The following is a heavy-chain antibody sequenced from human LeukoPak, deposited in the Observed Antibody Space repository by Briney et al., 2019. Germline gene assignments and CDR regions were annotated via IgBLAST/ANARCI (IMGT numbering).Heavy chain of an antibody. J-gene: IGHJ6*02. CDR3: ARDGGNNSWYGMDV. D-gene: IGHD4-23*01. CDR2: IYRVGST. Sequence: GGSLRLSCAASGFTFSSYAMSWVRQALGKGLEWVSIIYRVGSTFYADSVEGRFTISRDDSKNTLYLQMNSLRVEDTAIYYCARDGGNNSWYGMDVWGQGTTVTVSS. V-gene: IGHV3-66*01. CDR1: GFTFSSYA.